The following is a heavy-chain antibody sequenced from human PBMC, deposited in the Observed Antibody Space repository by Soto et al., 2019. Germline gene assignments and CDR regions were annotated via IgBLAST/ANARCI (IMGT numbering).Heavy chain of an antibody. Sequence: GGSLRLSCAASGFTFSDYYMSWIRQAPGKGLEWVSYISSSGSTIYYADSVKGRFTISRDNAKNSLYLQMNSLRAEDTAVYYCARDSTEKATYYDILTGYYSFDYWGQGTLVTVSS. CDR2: ISSSGSTI. V-gene: IGHV3-11*01. CDR3: ARDSTEKATYYDILTGYYSFDY. CDR1: GFTFSDYY. D-gene: IGHD3-9*01. J-gene: IGHJ4*02.